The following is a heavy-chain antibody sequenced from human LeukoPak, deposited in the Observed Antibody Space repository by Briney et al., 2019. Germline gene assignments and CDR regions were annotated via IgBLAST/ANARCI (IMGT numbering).Heavy chain of an antibody. Sequence: SETLSLTCAVYGGSFSAYYWSWIRQPPGKGLEWIGEINYSGSTKYLPCLKSRVTISVDTSKNQFSLTLSSVTAADTAVYYCARELTGTTTFDHWGQGTLVTVSS. CDR2: INYSGST. V-gene: IGHV4-34*01. CDR1: GGSFSAYY. D-gene: IGHD1/OR15-1a*01. CDR3: ARELTGTTTFDH. J-gene: IGHJ4*02.